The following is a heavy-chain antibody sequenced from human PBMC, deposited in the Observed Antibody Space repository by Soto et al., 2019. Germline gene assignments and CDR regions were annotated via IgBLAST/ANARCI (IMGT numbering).Heavy chain of an antibody. CDR1: GGSISSGGYY. CDR2: IYYSGST. J-gene: IGHJ5*02. D-gene: IGHD3-10*01. CDR3: ARDTDSTVRGKGFDP. Sequence: SETLSLTCTVSGGSISSGGYYWSWIRQHPGKGLEWIGYIYYSGSTYYNPSLKSRVTISVDTSKNQFSLKLSSVTAADTAVYYCARDTDSTVRGKGFDPWGQGTLVTVSS. V-gene: IGHV4-31*03.